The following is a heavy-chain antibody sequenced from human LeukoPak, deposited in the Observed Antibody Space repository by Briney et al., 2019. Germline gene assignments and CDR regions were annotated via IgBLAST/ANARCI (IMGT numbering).Heavy chain of an antibody. V-gene: IGHV3-53*01. Sequence: GGSLRLSCGAAGFTVSTNFMGWVRQPPGKGLEWVSVIYTSGSTYYADSVKGRFTISRDSSKNTLFLQMNSLRAEDTALYYCVSLSSGYYSPFDYWGQGTLVTVSS. CDR2: IYTSGST. CDR1: GFTVSTNF. J-gene: IGHJ4*02. D-gene: IGHD3-22*01. CDR3: VSLSSGYYSPFDY.